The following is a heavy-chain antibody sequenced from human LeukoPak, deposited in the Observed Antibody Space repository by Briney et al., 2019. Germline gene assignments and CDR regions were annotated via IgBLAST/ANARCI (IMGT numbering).Heavy chain of an antibody. J-gene: IGHJ4*02. CDR2: INHSGST. Sequence: SGTLSLTCAVSGGSISSNNWWSWIRQPPGKGLEWIGEINHSGSTNYNPSLKSRVTISVDTSKNQFSLKLSSVTAADTAVYYCARGPPVATMAYWGQGTLVTVSS. D-gene: IGHD5-24*01. CDR1: GGSISSNNW. V-gene: IGHV4-4*02. CDR3: ARGPPVATMAY.